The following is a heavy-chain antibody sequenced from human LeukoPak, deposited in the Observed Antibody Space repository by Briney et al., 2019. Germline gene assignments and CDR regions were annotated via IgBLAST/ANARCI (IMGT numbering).Heavy chain of an antibody. CDR2: IYSGGST. J-gene: IGHJ4*02. CDR1: GFTVSSTY. D-gene: IGHD5-18*01. Sequence: GGSLRLSCAASGFTVSSTYMTWVRQAPGKGLEWVSLIYSGGSTYYADSVKGRFTISRDNSKNTLYLQMNSLRAEDTAVYYCARDRPWLTRAGYWGQGTLVTVSS. V-gene: IGHV3-53*01. CDR3: ARDRPWLTRAGY.